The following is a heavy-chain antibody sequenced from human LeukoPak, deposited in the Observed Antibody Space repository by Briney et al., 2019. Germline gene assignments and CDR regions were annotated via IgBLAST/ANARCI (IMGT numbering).Heavy chain of an antibody. J-gene: IGHJ5*02. CDR1: RFTFRNYA. Sequence: GGSLRLSCAASRFTFRNYAMHWVRQAPGKGLEWVAVISSDGANKDYADSVKGRFSISRDNSKNTLYLQMNRLRADDTAVYYCARDRSQEFDPWGQGTLVTVSS. CDR3: ARDRSQEFDP. V-gene: IGHV3-30*04. CDR2: ISSDGANK. D-gene: IGHD3-10*01.